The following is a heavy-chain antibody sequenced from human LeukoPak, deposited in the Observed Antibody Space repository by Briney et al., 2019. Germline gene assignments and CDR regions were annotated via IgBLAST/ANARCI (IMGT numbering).Heavy chain of an antibody. CDR2: IYHSGST. Sequence: PSETLSLTCTVSGGSISSYSWSWIRQPPVKGLEWIGYIYHSGSTYYNPSLKSRVTISVDRSKNQFSLKLSSVTAADTAVYYCARRQTRIAVAGAFDYWGQGTLVTVSS. V-gene: IGHV4-30-2*01. D-gene: IGHD6-19*01. CDR1: GGSISSYS. J-gene: IGHJ4*02. CDR3: ARRQTRIAVAGAFDY.